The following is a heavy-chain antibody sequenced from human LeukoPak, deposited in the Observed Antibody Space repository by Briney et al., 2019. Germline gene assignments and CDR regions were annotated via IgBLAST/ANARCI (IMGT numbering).Heavy chain of an antibody. CDR1: GFTFSDYA. CDR2: ISGSGGGT. J-gene: IGHJ4*02. V-gene: IGHV3-23*01. CDR3: AKGTKAVAGSAYFDY. Sequence: GGSLRLSCAASGFTFSDYAMTWVRQAPGKGLEWVSVISGSGGGTYFADSVKGRFTISRDNFKITLYLQMHSLRVEDTALYYCAKGTKAVAGSAYFDYWGQGTLVTVSS. D-gene: IGHD6-19*01.